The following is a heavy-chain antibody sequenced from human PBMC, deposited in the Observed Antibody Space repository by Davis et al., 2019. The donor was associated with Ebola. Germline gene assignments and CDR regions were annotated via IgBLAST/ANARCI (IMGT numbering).Heavy chain of an antibody. CDR1: GGTFSSYA. CDR3: ARSGGFLEIGIYGMDV. J-gene: IGHJ6*02. D-gene: IGHD3-3*01. V-gene: IGHV1-69*13. Sequence: SVKVSCKASGGTFSSYAISWVRQAPGQGLEWMGGIIPIFGTANYAQKFQGRVTITADESTSTAYMELSSLRSEDTAVYYCARSGGFLEIGIYGMDVWGQGTTVTVSS. CDR2: IIPIFGTA.